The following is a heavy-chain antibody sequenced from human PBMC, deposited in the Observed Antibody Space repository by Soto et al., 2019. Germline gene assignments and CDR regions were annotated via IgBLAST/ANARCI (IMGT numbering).Heavy chain of an antibody. CDR3: TTDPGPLWFGEFPFDY. D-gene: IGHD3-10*01. Sequence: GGSLRLSCAASGFTFSNAWMNWVRQAPGKGLEWAGRIKSKTDGGTTDYAAPVKGRFTISRDDSKNTLYLQMNSLKTEDTAVYYCTTDPGPLWFGEFPFDYWGQGTLVTVSS. CDR2: IKSKTDGGTT. CDR1: GFTFSNAW. V-gene: IGHV3-15*07. J-gene: IGHJ4*02.